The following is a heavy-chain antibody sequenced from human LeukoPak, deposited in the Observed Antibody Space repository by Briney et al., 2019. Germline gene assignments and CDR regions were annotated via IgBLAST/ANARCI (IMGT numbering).Heavy chain of an antibody. D-gene: IGHD5-24*01. Sequence: ASQTLSLTCTVSGGSISSSSYYWGWIRQPPGKGLEWIGSIYYSGSTYYNPSLKSRVTISVDTSKNQFSLKLSSVTAADTAVYYCARREMATIPFDYWGQGTLVTVSS. CDR1: GGSISSSSYY. J-gene: IGHJ4*02. CDR3: ARREMATIPFDY. V-gene: IGHV4-39*01. CDR2: IYYSGST.